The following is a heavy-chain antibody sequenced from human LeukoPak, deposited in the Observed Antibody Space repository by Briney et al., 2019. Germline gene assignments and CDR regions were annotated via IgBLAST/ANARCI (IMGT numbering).Heavy chain of an antibody. CDR1: GGSITGYY. CDR3: ARGNILSGYCFDF. J-gene: IGHJ4*02. D-gene: IGHD3-9*01. Sequence: SETLSLTCAVYGGSITGYYWSWIRQPPGKGLEWVGEIHYTGATSYNPSLKSRATISIDTSKNQVSLKLSSVTAADTAVYYCARGNILSGYCFDFWGQGSLVTVSS. V-gene: IGHV4-34*01. CDR2: IHYTGAT.